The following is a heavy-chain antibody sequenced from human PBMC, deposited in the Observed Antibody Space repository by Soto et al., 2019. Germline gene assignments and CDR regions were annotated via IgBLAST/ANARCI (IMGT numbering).Heavy chain of an antibody. D-gene: IGHD3-10*01. CDR1: GGSISSGGYY. V-gene: IGHV4-31*03. Sequence: QVQLQESGPGLVKPSQTLSLTCTVSGGSISSGGYYWSWIRQHPGKGLEWIGYIYYSGSTYYNPSLKGRVTISVDTSKNQFSLKLSSLTAADTAGYYCARAAATMVRGHWFDPWGQGTLVTVSS. CDR2: IYYSGST. J-gene: IGHJ5*02. CDR3: ARAAATMVRGHWFDP.